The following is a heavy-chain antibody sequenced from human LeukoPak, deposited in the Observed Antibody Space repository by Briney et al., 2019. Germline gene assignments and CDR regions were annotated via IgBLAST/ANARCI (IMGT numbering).Heavy chain of an antibody. Sequence: LAGGSLRLSCAAAGFTFDDYGMSWVRQTPGKGLEWVSGINWNGGRSGYADSVKGRFTISRDNSKNTLYLQMNSLRAEDTAVYYCAILTVPLDAFDIWGQGTMVTVSS. V-gene: IGHV3-20*04. D-gene: IGHD1-1*01. CDR1: GFTFDDYG. CDR2: INWNGGRS. CDR3: AILTVPLDAFDI. J-gene: IGHJ3*02.